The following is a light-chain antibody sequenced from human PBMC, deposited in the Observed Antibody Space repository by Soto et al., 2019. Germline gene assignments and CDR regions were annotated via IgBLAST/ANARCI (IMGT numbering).Light chain of an antibody. CDR1: QSIATY. Sequence: DIQMTQSPSSLSASVEDRVTITCRASQSIATYLNWYQQRPGKAPKLLIYAATRLQSGVPSRFSCSGSGTDFTLTITSLQPEDFAIYFFQQSYSDPRTFGQGTKVEIK. CDR3: QQSYSDPRT. J-gene: IGKJ1*01. V-gene: IGKV1-39*01. CDR2: AAT.